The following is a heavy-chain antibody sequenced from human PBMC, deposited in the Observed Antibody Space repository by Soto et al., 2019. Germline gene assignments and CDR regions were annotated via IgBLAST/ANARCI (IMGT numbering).Heavy chain of an antibody. CDR3: ARGGRTIFGRYFDY. CDR2: IDYSGST. CDR1: GGSISSGDYY. Sequence: PSETLSLTCTVSGGSISSGDYYWSWIRQPPGKGLEWIGYIDYSGSTYYNPSLKSRVTISVDTSKNQFSLKLSSVTAADTAVYYCARGGRTIFGRYFDYWVQGTLVTVSS. V-gene: IGHV4-30-4*01. J-gene: IGHJ4*02. D-gene: IGHD3-3*01.